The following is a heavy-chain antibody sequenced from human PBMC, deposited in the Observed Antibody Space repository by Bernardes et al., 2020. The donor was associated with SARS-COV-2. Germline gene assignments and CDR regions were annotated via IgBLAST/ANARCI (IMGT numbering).Heavy chain of an antibody. CDR1: GFSSISYL. J-gene: IGHJ4*02. Sequence: GGSLRLSFAASGFSSISYLMSLVRQAPGRGLEGLANRKQDGSEKYYVDSVKGRFTISRDNAKNSLYLQMNSLRAEDTAVYYCARVTPPCSGGSCYSFFAFDYWGQGTLVTVSS. D-gene: IGHD2-15*01. V-gene: IGHV3-7*04. CDR3: ARVTPPCSGGSCYSFFAFDY. CDR2: RKQDGSEK.